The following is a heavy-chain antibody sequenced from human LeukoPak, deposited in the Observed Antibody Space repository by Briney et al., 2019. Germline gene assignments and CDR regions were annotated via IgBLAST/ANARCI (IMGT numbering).Heavy chain of an antibody. D-gene: IGHD3-3*01. J-gene: IGHJ4*02. Sequence: SVKVSCKASGGTFSSYAISWVRQAPGQGLEWMGGIIPIFGTTNYAQKFQGRVTITADESTSTAYMELSSLRSEDTAVYYCASGTIFGVVRLQYNFDYWGQGTLVTVSS. CDR3: ASGTIFGVVRLQYNFDY. CDR1: GGTFSSYA. CDR2: IIPIFGTT. V-gene: IGHV1-69*01.